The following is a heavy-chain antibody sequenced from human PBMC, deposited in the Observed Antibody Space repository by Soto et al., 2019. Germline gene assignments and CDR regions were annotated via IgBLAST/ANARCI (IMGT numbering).Heavy chain of an antibody. CDR1: GFTFSSYG. J-gene: IGHJ4*02. V-gene: IGHV3-30*18. Sequence: QVQLVESGGGVVQPGRSLRLSCAASGFTFSSYGMHWVRQAPGKGLEWVAVISYDGSNKYYADSVKGRFTISRDNSKNTLYLQMNSLRAEDTAVYYCAKGSGSYLNDFDYWGQGTLVTVSS. D-gene: IGHD1-26*01. CDR3: AKGSGSYLNDFDY. CDR2: ISYDGSNK.